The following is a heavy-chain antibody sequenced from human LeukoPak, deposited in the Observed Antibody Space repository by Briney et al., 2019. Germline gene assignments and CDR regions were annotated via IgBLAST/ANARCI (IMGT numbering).Heavy chain of an antibody. CDR3: ARGKTGTSFDP. V-gene: IGHV3-53*01. J-gene: IGHJ5*02. D-gene: IGHD1-7*01. CDR2: IYSGGST. Sequence: GGSLRLSCAASGFTVSSNYMSWVRQAPGKGLEWVSVIYSGGSTYYADSVKGRFTISRDNSKNTLYLQMNSLRAEDTAVYYCARGKTGTSFDPWGQGTLVTVSS. CDR1: GFTVSSNY.